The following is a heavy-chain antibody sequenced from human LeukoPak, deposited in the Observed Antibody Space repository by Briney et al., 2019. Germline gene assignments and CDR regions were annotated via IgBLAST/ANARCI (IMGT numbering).Heavy chain of an antibody. CDR3: AKGGPLRCFDY. Sequence: GGSLRLSSAASGFTFSSYAMSWVRQAPGKGLEWVSAISGCGGSTYYADSVQGRFTISRDNSKNTLYLQMNSLRAEDTAVYYCAKGGPLRCFDYWGQGTRVTVSS. J-gene: IGHJ4*02. V-gene: IGHV3-23*01. CDR2: ISGCGGST. D-gene: IGHD1-26*01. CDR1: GFTFSSYA.